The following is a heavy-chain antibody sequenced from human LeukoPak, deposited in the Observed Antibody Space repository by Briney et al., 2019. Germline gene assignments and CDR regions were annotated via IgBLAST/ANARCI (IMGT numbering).Heavy chain of an antibody. CDR2: ISSSSSYI. D-gene: IGHD3-9*01. CDR1: GFTFSSYS. V-gene: IGHV3-21*01. Sequence: PGGSLRLSCAASGFTFSSYSMNWVRQAPGKGLEWASSISSSSSYIYYADSVKGRFTISRDNAKNSLYLQMNSLRAEDTAVYYCARRKQVDWYVDYWGQGTLVTVSS. J-gene: IGHJ4*02. CDR3: ARRKQVDWYVDY.